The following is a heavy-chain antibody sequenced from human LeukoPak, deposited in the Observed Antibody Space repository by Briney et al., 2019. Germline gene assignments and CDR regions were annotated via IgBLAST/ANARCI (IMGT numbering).Heavy chain of an antibody. V-gene: IGHV4-39*01. CDR2: IYYSGST. CDR3: ARQMLGSSWYATDEFYYYYGMDV. CDR1: GGSISSSSYY. Sequence: SETLSLTCTVSGGSISSSSYYWGWIRQPPGKGLEWIGSIYYSGSTYYNPSLKSRVTISVDTSKNQFSLKLSSVTAADTAVYYCARQMLGSSWYATDEFYYYYGMDVWGQGTTVTVSS. D-gene: IGHD6-13*01. J-gene: IGHJ6*02.